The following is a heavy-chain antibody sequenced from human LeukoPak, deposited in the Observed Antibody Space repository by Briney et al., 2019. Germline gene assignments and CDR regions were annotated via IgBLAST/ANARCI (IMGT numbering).Heavy chain of an antibody. V-gene: IGHV1-46*01. J-gene: IGHJ4*02. CDR1: GYTFTNYY. D-gene: IGHD2-2*01. Sequence: ASVKVSCKASGYTFTNYYIHWVRQAPGQGLEWMGIINPSGDSTTYAQKFQGRVTMTRGTSTSTVYMELSSLRSEDTAVYYCARHPSPQLHHFDYWGQGTLVTVSS. CDR2: INPSGDST. CDR3: ARHPSPQLHHFDY.